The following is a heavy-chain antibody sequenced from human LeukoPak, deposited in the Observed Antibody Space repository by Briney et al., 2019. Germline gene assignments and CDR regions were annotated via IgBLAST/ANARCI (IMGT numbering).Heavy chain of an antibody. Sequence: GGSLRLSCAASGFTFSSYAMSWVRQAPGKGLEWVSAISGSGGSTYYAASVKGRFTISRDNSKNTLYLQMNSLRVDDTAVYYCARDVKGGNFDYWGQGTLVTVSS. CDR3: ARDVKGGNFDY. J-gene: IGHJ4*02. CDR1: GFTFSSYA. V-gene: IGHV3-23*01. CDR2: ISGSGGST. D-gene: IGHD3-16*01.